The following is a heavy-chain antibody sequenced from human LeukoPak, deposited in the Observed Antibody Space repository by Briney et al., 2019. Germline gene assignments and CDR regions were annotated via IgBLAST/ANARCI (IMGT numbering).Heavy chain of an antibody. V-gene: IGHV3-48*03. CDR2: ISSSGSTI. CDR1: GFTFSSYE. Sequence: PGGSLRLSCAASGFTFSSYEMNWVRQAPGKGLEWVSYISSSGSTIYYADSVKGRFTISRDNAKNSLYLQMNSLRAEDTAVYYCARVGFSENKWMTTIRLDYWGQGTLVTVSS. D-gene: IGHD5-24*01. J-gene: IGHJ4*02. CDR3: ARVGFSENKWMTTIRLDY.